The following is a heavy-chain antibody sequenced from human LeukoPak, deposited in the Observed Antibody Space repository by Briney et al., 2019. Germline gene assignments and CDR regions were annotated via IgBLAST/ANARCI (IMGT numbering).Heavy chain of an antibody. V-gene: IGHV1-2*02. Sequence: VASVKVSCKASGYTFSDYYIHWVRQAPGQGLEWMAWINPSNGDTNYAQKFQVRVTMTRDTSISTAYMELTRLISDDTAVYYCARVGSSGWYVHPTLDYWGQGTLVTVSS. J-gene: IGHJ4*02. CDR3: ARVGSSGWYVHPTLDY. CDR1: GYTFSDYY. CDR2: INPSNGDT. D-gene: IGHD6-19*01.